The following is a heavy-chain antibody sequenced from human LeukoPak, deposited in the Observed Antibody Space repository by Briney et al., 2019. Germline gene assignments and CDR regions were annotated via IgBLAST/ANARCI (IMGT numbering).Heavy chain of an antibody. D-gene: IGHD4-17*01. CDR1: GFTFSSYS. Sequence: GGSLRVSCAASGFTFSSYSMNWVRQAPGKGLEWVSYISSSSSTIYYADSVKGRFTISRDNAKNSLYLQMNGLRAEDTAVYYCARAQGDYGDYAFDYWGQGTLVTVSS. CDR3: ARAQGDYGDYAFDY. CDR2: ISSSSSTI. V-gene: IGHV3-48*01. J-gene: IGHJ4*02.